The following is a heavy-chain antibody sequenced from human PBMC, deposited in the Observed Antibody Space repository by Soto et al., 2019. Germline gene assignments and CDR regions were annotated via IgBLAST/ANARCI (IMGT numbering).Heavy chain of an antibody. CDR1: GFTVSRNY. CDR2: IYSGGST. CDR3: ARDTGVAGSRDGFDI. Sequence: EVQLVESGGGLIQPGGSLRLSCAASGFTVSRNYMSWVRQAPGKGLEWVSVIYSGGSTYYADSVKGRFTISRDNSKNTLYLQMNSLRAEDTAVYYCARDTGVAGSRDGFDIWGQGTMVTVSS. J-gene: IGHJ3*02. D-gene: IGHD6-19*01. V-gene: IGHV3-53*01.